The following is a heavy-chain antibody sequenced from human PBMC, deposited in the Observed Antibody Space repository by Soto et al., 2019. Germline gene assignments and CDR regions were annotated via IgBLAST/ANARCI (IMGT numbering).Heavy chain of an antibody. V-gene: IGHV3-7*03. Sequence: GGSLRLSCAASGFTFSGDWMIWARQAPGKGLEWVANIKQDGSENYFVDSVKGRFTISRDNAKNSLYLQMNSLKSDDTAVYYCARRGRRSGNYADAFDIWGQGTMVTVSS. CDR2: IKQDGSEN. J-gene: IGHJ3*02. CDR1: GFTFSGDW. D-gene: IGHD1-26*01. CDR3: ARRGRRSGNYADAFDI.